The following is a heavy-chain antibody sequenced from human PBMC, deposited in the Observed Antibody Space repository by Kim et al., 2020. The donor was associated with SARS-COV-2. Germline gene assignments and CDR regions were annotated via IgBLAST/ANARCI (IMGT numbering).Heavy chain of an antibody. V-gene: IGHV4-34*01. CDR2: INHSGST. CDR1: GGSFGGYY. J-gene: IGHJ3*02. CDR3: ARAYYDILTGPSDAFDI. Sequence: SETLSLTCAVYGGSFGGYYWTWIRQPPGKGLEWIGEINHSGSTNYNPSLKSRVTISVHTSKNQFSLNLRSVTAADTAVYYCARAYYDILTGPSDAFDIWGQGTMGTVSS. D-gene: IGHD3-9*01.